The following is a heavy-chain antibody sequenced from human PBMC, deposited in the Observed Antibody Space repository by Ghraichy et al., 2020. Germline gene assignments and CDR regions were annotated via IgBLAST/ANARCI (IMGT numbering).Heavy chain of an antibody. V-gene: IGHV4-59*01. D-gene: IGHD3-3*01. CDR2: IYYSGST. CDR3: ARDARGEYYDFWSGPGGFDP. CDR1: SGSISSYY. J-gene: IGHJ5*02. Sequence: ESLNISCTVSSGSISSYYWSWIRQPPGKGLEWIGYIYYSGSTNYNPSLKSRVTISVDTSKNQFSLKLSSVTAADTAVYYCARDARGEYYDFWSGPGGFDPWGQGTLVTVSS.